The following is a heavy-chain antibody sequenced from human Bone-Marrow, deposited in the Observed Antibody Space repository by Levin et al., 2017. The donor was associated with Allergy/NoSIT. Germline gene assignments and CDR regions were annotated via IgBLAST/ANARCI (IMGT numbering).Heavy chain of an antibody. CDR2: ISYDGSKK. D-gene: IGHD1-7*01. CDR1: GFTFSTHA. Sequence: GESLKISCAASGFTFSTHAMHWVRQAPGRGLEWVAVISYDGSKKYYADSVKGRFTISRDNSKNTLYLQMNSLRAEDTALYYCARDNYNYVYDYWGQGTLVTVSS. CDR3: ARDNYNYVYDY. J-gene: IGHJ4*02. V-gene: IGHV3-30-3*01.